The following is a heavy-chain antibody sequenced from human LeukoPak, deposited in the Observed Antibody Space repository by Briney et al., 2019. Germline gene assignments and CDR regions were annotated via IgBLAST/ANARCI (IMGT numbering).Heavy chain of an antibody. CDR3: ARTIYPDGTTVTTSNYYYGMDV. V-gene: IGHV4-59*01. D-gene: IGHD4-17*01. J-gene: IGHJ6*02. CDR1: GGSISSYY. CDR2: IYYSGST. Sequence: SETLSLTCTVAGGSISSYYWSWIRQPPGKGLECIWYIYYSGSTNYNPSLKSRVTISVDTSKNQFSLKLSSVTAADTAVYYCARTIYPDGTTVTTSNYYYGMDVWGQGTTVTVSS.